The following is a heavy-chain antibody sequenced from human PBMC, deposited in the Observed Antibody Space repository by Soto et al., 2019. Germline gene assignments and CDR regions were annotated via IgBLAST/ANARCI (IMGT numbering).Heavy chain of an antibody. CDR3: ARVKSNYYFDY. D-gene: IGHD4-4*01. V-gene: IGHV3-13*01. CDR2: IGTAGDT. J-gene: IGHJ4*02. Sequence: GESLKISCKGSGYSFTSYWIGWVRQMPGKGLEWVSAIGTAGDTYYPGSVKGRFTISRENAKNSLYLQMNSLRAEDTAVYYCARVKSNYYFDYWGQGTLVTVSS. CDR1: GYSFTSYW.